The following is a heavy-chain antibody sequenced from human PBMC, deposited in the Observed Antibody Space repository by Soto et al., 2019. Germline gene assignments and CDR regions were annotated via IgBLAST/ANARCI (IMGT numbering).Heavy chain of an antibody. J-gene: IGHJ4*02. CDR3: ARGWGRIFDY. CDR2: INHSGST. Sequence: QVQLQQWGAGLLKPSETLSLTCAVYGGSFSGYYWNWIRQPPGKGLVWIGEINHSGSTNYNPSLKSRVTISVDTSKNQFSLKLSSVTAADTAVYYCARGWGRIFDYWGQGTLVTVSS. D-gene: IGHD7-27*01. V-gene: IGHV4-34*01. CDR1: GGSFSGYY.